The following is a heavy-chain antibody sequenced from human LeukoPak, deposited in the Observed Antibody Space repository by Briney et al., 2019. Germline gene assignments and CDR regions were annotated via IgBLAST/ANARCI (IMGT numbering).Heavy chain of an antibody. CDR3: ARRPPYYDSSGYYFDY. CDR2: IYHSGST. Sequence: SETLSLTCTVSGGSISSSSYYWGWIRQPPGKGLEWIGSIYHSGSTYYNPSLKSRVTISVDKSKNQFSLKLSSVTAADTAVYYCARRPPYYDSSGYYFDYWGQGILVTVSS. CDR1: GGSISSSSYY. D-gene: IGHD3-22*01. V-gene: IGHV4-39*07. J-gene: IGHJ4*02.